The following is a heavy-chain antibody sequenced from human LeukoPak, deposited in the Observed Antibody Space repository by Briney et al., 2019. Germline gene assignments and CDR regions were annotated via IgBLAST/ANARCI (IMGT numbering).Heavy chain of an antibody. V-gene: IGHV3-23*01. CDR2: ISGSGGST. D-gene: IGHD6-6*01. J-gene: IGHJ1*01. Sequence: GGSLRLSCAASGFTFSGSTMSWVRQAPGKGLEWVSSISGSGGSTYYADSVKGRFTISRDNSKNTQYLQMNSLRAEDTAVYYCAKVEYSSNIPQHWGQGTLVTVSS. CDR1: GFTFSGST. CDR3: AKVEYSSNIPQH.